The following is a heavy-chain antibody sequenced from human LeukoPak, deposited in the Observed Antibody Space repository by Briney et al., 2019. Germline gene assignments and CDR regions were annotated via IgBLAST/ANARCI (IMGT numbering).Heavy chain of an antibody. CDR3: TSLWYCSSTSCSGFDY. Sequence: PGRSLRLSCTASGFTFGDYAMSWVRQAPGKGLEWVGFIRSKAYGGTTEYAASVKGRFTISRDDSKSIAYLQMNSLETEDTAVYYCTSLWYCSSTSCSGFDYWGQGTLVTVSS. CDR1: GFTFGDYA. CDR2: IRSKAYGGTT. D-gene: IGHD2-2*01. J-gene: IGHJ4*02. V-gene: IGHV3-49*04.